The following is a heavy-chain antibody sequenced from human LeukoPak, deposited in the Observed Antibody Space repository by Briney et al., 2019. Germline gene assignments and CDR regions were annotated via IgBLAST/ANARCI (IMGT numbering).Heavy chain of an antibody. D-gene: IGHD2-2*03. J-gene: IGHJ3*02. CDR3: ARDWMEMGAFDI. V-gene: IGHV3-21*01. CDR1: GFTFSSYA. CDR2: ISSSSSYI. Sequence: PGGSLRLSCAASGFTFSSYAMSWVRQAPGKGLEWVSSISSSSSYIYYADSVKGRFTISRDNAKNSLYLQMNSLRAEDTAVYYCARDWMEMGAFDIWGQGTMVTVSS.